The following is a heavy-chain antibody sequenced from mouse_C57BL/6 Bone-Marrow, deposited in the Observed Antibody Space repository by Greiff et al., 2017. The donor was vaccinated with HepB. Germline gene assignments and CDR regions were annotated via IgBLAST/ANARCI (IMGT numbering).Heavy chain of an antibody. J-gene: IGHJ3*01. Sequence: VQLKESGPELVKPGASVKIPCKASGYTFTDYNMDWVKQSHGKSLEWIGDINPNNGGTIYNQKFKGKATLTVDKSSSTAYMELRSLTSEDTAVYYCARVLLRYPAWFAYWGQGTLVTVSA. CDR3: ARVLLRYPAWFAY. CDR2: INPNNGGT. V-gene: IGHV1-18*01. D-gene: IGHD1-1*01. CDR1: GYTFTDYN.